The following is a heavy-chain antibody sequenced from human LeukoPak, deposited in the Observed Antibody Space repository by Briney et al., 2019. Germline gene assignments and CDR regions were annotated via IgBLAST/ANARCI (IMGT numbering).Heavy chain of an antibody. CDR2: VSISSGTI. J-gene: IGHJ4*02. D-gene: IGHD3-16*01. CDR3: ARAMSTFGGVRNYFDS. Sequence: GGSLRLSCGASGFTFSSYSMNWVRQAPGKGLEWISFVSISSGTIYYADSVNGRFRISRDNAKSSLDLEMNSLRAEDTAVYYCARAMSTFGGVRNYFDSWGQGTLVTVSS. V-gene: IGHV3-48*04. CDR1: GFTFSSYS.